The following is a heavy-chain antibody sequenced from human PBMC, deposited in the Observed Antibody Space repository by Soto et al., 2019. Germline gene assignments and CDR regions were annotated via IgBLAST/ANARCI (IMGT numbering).Heavy chain of an antibody. CDR2: IYYSGST. D-gene: IGHD2-2*01. CDR3: ARDRRAGVVPAAIPPGDYGMDV. Sequence: SETLSLTCTVSGGSISSYYWSWIRQPPGKGLEWIGYIYYSGSTNYNPSLKSRVTISVDTSKNQFSLKLSSVTAADTAVYYCARDRRAGVVPAAIPPGDYGMDVWGQGTTVTVSS. V-gene: IGHV4-59*12. J-gene: IGHJ6*02. CDR1: GGSISSYY.